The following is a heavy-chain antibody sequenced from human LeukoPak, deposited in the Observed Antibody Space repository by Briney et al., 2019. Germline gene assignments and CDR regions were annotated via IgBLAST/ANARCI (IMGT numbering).Heavy chain of an antibody. J-gene: IGHJ4*02. CDR3: AAYIVVVPAAIEGHDY. V-gene: IGHV1-69-2*01. Sequence: GATVKISCKASGYTFTDYYMHWVQQAPGKGLEWMGRVDPEDGETIYAEKFQGRVTITADTSTDTAYMELSSLRSEDTAVYYCAAYIVVVPAAIEGHDYWGQGTLVTVSS. CDR2: VDPEDGET. D-gene: IGHD2-2*01. CDR1: GYTFTDYY.